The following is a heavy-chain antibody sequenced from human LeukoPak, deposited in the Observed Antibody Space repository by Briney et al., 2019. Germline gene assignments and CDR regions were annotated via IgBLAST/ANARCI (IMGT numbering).Heavy chain of an antibody. Sequence: ASVRVSCKASGYTFTDYYIHWVRQAPGQGLEWMGWINPNSGGTNYAQKFQGRVTMTRDTSISTAYMELSRLRSDDTAVYYCARPRRETSYGYAADYYYYMDVWGKGTTVTVSS. CDR3: ARPRRETSYGYAADYYYYMDV. CDR1: GYTFTDYY. D-gene: IGHD5-18*01. V-gene: IGHV1-2*02. J-gene: IGHJ6*03. CDR2: INPNSGGT.